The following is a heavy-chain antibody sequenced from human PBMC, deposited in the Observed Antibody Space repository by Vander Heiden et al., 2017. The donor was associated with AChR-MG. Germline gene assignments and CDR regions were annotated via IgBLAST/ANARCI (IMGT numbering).Heavy chain of an antibody. Sequence: EVQLLESGGGLVQPGGSLRLSCAASGFTFSGYARSWVRQAPGKGLEWVSAISGSGGSTYYADSVKGRFTISRDNSKNTLYLQMNSLRAEDTAVYYCAKESGGYGATQGMDVWGQGTTVTVSS. CDR1: GFTFSGYA. CDR3: AKESGGYGATQGMDV. J-gene: IGHJ6*02. D-gene: IGHD3-10*01. CDR2: ISGSGGST. V-gene: IGHV3-23*01.